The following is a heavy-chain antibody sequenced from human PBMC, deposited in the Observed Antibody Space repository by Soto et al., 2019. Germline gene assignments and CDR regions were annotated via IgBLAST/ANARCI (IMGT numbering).Heavy chain of an antibody. CDR2: ISSTGRTI. CDR3: ARSYSSGWEFDY. V-gene: IGHV3-11*01. J-gene: IGHJ4*02. D-gene: IGHD6-19*01. CDR1: GFTFSNYY. Sequence: GGSLRLSCGASGFTFSNYYMSWIRQAPGKGLEWVSYISSTGRTIYFADSVKGRFTVSRDNAQNSLSLKLNSLRVEDTAVYYCARSYSSGWEFDYWGQGTQVTVSS.